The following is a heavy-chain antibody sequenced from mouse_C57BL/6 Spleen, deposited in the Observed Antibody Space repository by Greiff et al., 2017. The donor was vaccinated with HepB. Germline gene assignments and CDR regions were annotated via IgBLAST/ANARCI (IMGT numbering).Heavy chain of an antibody. CDR1: GFTFSSFG. CDR2: SRSGGSYT. J-gene: IGHJ4*01. CDR3: ARTEMVGYPPHYAMDY. D-gene: IGHD1-1*02. V-gene: IGHV5-6*01. Sequence: EVKLMESGGDLVKPGGSLKPSCAASGFTFSSFGMSWVRQTPDKRLEWAATSRSGGSYTDSPDSVKGRFTISRDNAKYTLYLQMSSLKSEDTAMYYWARTEMVGYPPHYAMDYWVKEPQSPSPQ.